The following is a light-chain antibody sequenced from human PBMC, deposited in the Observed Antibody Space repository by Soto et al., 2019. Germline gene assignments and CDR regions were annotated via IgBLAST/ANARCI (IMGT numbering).Light chain of an antibody. V-gene: IGKV1-27*01. CDR1: QGIAPY. CDR2: ATS. CDR3: QKYNSAPLT. J-gene: IGKJ4*01. Sequence: DVQMTQSPSSLSAFVGDRVTITFRATQGIAPYLAWIQQKPGKVPKLLIYATSTLQSGVPSRFSGSGSGTDFTLTINSLQPEDVGTYYCQKYNSAPLTFGGGTKVEIK.